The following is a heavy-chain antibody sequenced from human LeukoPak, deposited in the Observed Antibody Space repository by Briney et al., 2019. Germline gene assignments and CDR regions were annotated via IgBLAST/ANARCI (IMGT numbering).Heavy chain of an antibody. CDR2: IKEDGSKK. D-gene: IGHD3-9*01. V-gene: IGHV3-7*01. CDR1: KFRFSSYW. CDR3: AKVILRYFDWSFDY. J-gene: IGHJ4*02. Sequence: PGGSLRLSCAASKFRFSSYWMSWVRQAPGQGLEWVAIIKEDGSKKYYVDSVKGRFTISRDNAGDSLSLQMNSLRAEDTAVYYCAKVILRYFDWSFDYWGQGTLVTVSS.